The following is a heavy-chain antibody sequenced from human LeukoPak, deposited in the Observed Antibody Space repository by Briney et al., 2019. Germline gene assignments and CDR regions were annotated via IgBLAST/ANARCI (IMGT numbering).Heavy chain of an antibody. CDR1: GYTFTSYD. CDR3: ARSRPVFDYDSSGYYPYCFDY. D-gene: IGHD3-22*01. Sequence: ASVKVSCKASGYTFTSYDINWVRQATGQGLEWMGWMNPNSGNTGYAQKFQGRVTMTRNTSISTAYMELSSLRSDDTAVYYCARSRPVFDYDSSGYYPYCFDYWGQGTLVTVSS. V-gene: IGHV1-8*01. CDR2: MNPNSGNT. J-gene: IGHJ4*02.